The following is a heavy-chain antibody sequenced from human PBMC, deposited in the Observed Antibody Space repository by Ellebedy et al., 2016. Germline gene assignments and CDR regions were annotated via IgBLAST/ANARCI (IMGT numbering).Heavy chain of an antibody. V-gene: IGHV1-69*13. Sequence: SVKVSCXASAGTFGNYAITWVRQAPGQGLEWMGGVIPIFDTTNYAQKFQGRVTTTADESTGTAYMELRSLRPDETALYYCARASLTGTTGGSYYYYMDVWGTGTTVTVSS. CDR1: AGTFGNYA. CDR2: VIPIFDTT. CDR3: ARASLTGTTGGSYYYYMDV. D-gene: IGHD1-7*01. J-gene: IGHJ6*03.